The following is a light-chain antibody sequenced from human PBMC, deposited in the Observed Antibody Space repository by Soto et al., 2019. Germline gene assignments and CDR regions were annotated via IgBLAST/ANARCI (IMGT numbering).Light chain of an antibody. J-gene: IGKJ1*01. CDR1: QSVGSSY. CDR3: QQYGSSPRT. V-gene: IGKV3-20*01. Sequence: EIVLTQSPGTLSLSPGERATLSCRASQSVGSSYLAWYQQKPGQAPRLLMFGTSNRATGIPDRFSGSGSGTDFTLTINSLAPEDFAVYYCQQYGSSPRTFDQGTKVEV. CDR2: GTS.